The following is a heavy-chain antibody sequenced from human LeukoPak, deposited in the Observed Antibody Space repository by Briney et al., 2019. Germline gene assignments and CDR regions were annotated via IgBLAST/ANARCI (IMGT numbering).Heavy chain of an antibody. CDR2: IYYSGTT. V-gene: IGHV4-59*08. J-gene: IGHJ5*02. CDR3: ARGLSSSWYWFDT. Sequence: PSETLSLTCTVSGGSISNYYWNWIRQPPGKGLEWIGYIYYSGTTNYNPSLKSRVSMSVDTSKNQFSLKLSSLTAADTAVYYCARGLSSSWYWFDTWGQGTLVTVSS. CDR1: GGSISNYY. D-gene: IGHD2-2*01.